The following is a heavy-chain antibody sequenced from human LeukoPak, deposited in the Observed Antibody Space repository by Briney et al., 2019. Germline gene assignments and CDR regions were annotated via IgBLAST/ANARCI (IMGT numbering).Heavy chain of an antibody. D-gene: IGHD1-14*01. V-gene: IGHV4-38-2*01. CDR2: IYHSGIT. J-gene: IGHJ6*03. CDR3: TRAAGNYQFYYYMDV. Sequence: SDTLSLTRGVSGYSISTDYYYWGWLRHPPGKGLEWSENIYHSGITYYSPSLKSRVTISVDTSKNQFSLRLSSVTAEDTAVYYCTRAAGNYQFYYYMDVWGKGTTVTVSS. CDR1: GYSISTDYYY.